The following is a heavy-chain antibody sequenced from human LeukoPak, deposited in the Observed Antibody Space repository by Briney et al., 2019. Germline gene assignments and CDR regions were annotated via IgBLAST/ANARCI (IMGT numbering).Heavy chain of an antibody. Sequence: ASVKVSCEASGDTFTSYYMHWVRQAPGQGLEWMGIINPSGGSTSYAQKFQGRVTMTRDTSTSTVYMELSRLRSDDTAVYYCARADGYNRDFDYWGQGTLVTVSS. CDR1: GDTFTSYY. J-gene: IGHJ4*02. V-gene: IGHV1-46*01. D-gene: IGHD5-12*01. CDR2: INPSGGST. CDR3: ARADGYNRDFDY.